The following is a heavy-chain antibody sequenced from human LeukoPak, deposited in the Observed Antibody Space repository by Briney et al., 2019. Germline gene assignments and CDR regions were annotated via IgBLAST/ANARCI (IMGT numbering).Heavy chain of an antibody. CDR2: INPSGGST. CDR1: GYTFTSYY. D-gene: IGHD5-18*01. Sequence: ASVKVSYKASGYTFTSYYMHWVRQAPGQGLEWMGIINPSGGSTSYAQKFQGRVTMTRDTSTSTVYMELSSLKSEDTAVYYCARDWAGIQLWSGYFDYWGQGTLVTVSS. CDR3: ARDWAGIQLWSGYFDY. J-gene: IGHJ4*02. V-gene: IGHV1-46*01.